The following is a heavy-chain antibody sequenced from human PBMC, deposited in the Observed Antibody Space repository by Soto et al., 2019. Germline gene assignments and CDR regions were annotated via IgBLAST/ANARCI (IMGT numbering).Heavy chain of an antibody. J-gene: IGHJ4*02. D-gene: IGHD3-10*01. Sequence: SETLSLTCAVYGGSFSGYYWSWIRQPPGKGLEWIGEINHSGSTNYNPSLKSRVTISVDTSKNQFSLKLSSVTAADTAVYYCARGRMTYYYGSGSYWGYYFDYWGQGTLVTVSS. V-gene: IGHV4-34*01. CDR3: ARGRMTYYYGSGSYWGYYFDY. CDR1: GGSFSGYY. CDR2: INHSGST.